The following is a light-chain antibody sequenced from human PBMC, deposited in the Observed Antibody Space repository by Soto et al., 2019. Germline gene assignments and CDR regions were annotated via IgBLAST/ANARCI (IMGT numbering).Light chain of an antibody. J-gene: IGKJ1*01. CDR3: QQYNNWPPWT. V-gene: IGKV3-15*01. CDR1: QSVSSN. Sequence: EIVMTQSPATLSVSPGERATLSCRASQSVSSNLAWYQQKPGQAPRLLIYGASTRATGIPARFSGSGSGTGFKLTISGLLAEDCAVYYCQQYNNWPPWTFGQGTKVEIK. CDR2: GAS.